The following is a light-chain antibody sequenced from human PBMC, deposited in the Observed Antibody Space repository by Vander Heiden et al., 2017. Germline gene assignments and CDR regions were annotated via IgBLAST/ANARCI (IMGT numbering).Light chain of an antibody. J-gene: IGLJ2*01. CDR3: AAWDDSLNGPV. CDR1: SCNIGSNT. V-gene: IGLV1-44*01. CDR2: SNN. Sequence: QSVLTQPPSASGTPGPRVAISCSGSSCNIGSNTVNWYQQRPGTAPKLLIYSNNQRPSGVPDRFSGSKSGTSASLAISGLQSEDEADYYCAAWDDSLNGPVFGGGTKLTVL.